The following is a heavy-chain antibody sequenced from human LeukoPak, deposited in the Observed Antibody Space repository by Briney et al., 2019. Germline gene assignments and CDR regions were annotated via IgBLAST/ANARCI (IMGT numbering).Heavy chain of an antibody. D-gene: IGHD6-13*01. V-gene: IGHV1-2*02. J-gene: IGHJ4*02. CDR1: GYTFTGYY. CDR3: ASPIAAAEIYFDY. CDR2: INPNSGGT. Sequence: ASVKVSCEASGYTFTGYYMHWVRQAPGQGLEWMGWINPNSGGTNYAQKFQGRVTMTRDTSISTAYMELSRLRSDDTAVYYCASPIAAAEIYFDYWGQGTLVTVSS.